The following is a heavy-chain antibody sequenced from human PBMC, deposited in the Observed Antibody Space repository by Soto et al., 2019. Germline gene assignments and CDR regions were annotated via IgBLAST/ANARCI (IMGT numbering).Heavy chain of an antibody. V-gene: IGHV3-23*01. J-gene: IGHJ4*02. Sequence: GGSLILSCAASGFTFITFAMSWVRKSPGKGLECVSAFSGSGGSPYYADSVKGRFTISRDNSKNTLYLQMNSLRAEDTAVYYCAKSYNWNSHLFDHWGQGILVTVSS. D-gene: IGHD1-7*01. CDR2: FSGSGGSP. CDR1: GFTFITFA. CDR3: AKSYNWNSHLFDH.